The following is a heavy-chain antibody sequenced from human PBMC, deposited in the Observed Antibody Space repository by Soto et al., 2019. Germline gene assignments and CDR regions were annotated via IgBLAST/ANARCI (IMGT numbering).Heavy chain of an antibody. CDR3: ARGQRVGDITTWFDY. Sequence: QVQLQQWGAGLLKPSETLSLTCAVYIGSFSGYYWSWIRQPPGKGLEWIGEVNHSGATNYNPSLNNRLTMSVDTSKNQFSLKLSSVTAADTAFYYCARGQRVGDITTWFDYWGQGTLVTVSS. D-gene: IGHD3-22*01. CDR1: IGSFSGYY. V-gene: IGHV4-34*01. CDR2: VNHSGAT. J-gene: IGHJ4*02.